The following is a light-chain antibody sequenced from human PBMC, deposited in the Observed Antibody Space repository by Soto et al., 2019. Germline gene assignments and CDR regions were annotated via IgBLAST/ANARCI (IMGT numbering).Light chain of an antibody. J-gene: IGLJ3*02. V-gene: IGLV4-60*02. Sequence: QPVLTQSSSASASLGSSVKLTCILSSGHSTYIIAWHQQQPGKAPRFLMTLDRRGSYNRGSGVRERISDSGSGASRYLNXXXXXXXXXXXXYCETWYSNTHKVFGGGTKLTV. CDR1: SGHSTYI. CDR2: LDRRGSY. CDR3: ETWYSNTHKV.